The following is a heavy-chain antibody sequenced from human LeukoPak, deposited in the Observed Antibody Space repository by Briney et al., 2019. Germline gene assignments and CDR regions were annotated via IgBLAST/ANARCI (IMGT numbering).Heavy chain of an antibody. Sequence: PGGALRLSCAGSGFTFSSYSMSWVREAPGKGLEWLSYISSSSGTIYYADSVKGRFTISRDNAKNSLYLQMNSLTDEDTAVYYCARVDFFESWGQGTLVTVSS. V-gene: IGHV3-48*02. CDR3: ARVDFFES. J-gene: IGHJ4*02. CDR2: ISSSSGTI. CDR1: GFTFSSYS.